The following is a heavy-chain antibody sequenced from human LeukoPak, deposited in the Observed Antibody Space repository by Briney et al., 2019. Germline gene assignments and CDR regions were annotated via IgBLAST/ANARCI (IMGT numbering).Heavy chain of an antibody. Sequence: GSLRLSCAASGFTFSSNWMHWVRQAPGKGLEWVSGISDSGISTYYADSVKGRFTISRDNSENTLYLQMNSLRVEDTAVYYCANEGVPRYYGMDVWGQGTTVTVSS. D-gene: IGHD3-10*01. CDR3: ANEGVPRYYGMDV. J-gene: IGHJ6*02. CDR1: GFTFSSNW. CDR2: ISDSGIST. V-gene: IGHV3-23*01.